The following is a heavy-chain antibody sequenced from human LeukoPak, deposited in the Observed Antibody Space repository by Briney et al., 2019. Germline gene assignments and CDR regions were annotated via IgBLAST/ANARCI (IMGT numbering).Heavy chain of an antibody. V-gene: IGHV3-23*01. J-gene: IGHJ4*02. CDR2: VSYSGTST. CDR1: GFTFSNYA. Sequence: PGGSLRLSCAVSGFTFSNYAMTWVRQAPGKGLEWVSTVSYSGTSTYYADSAKGRFTISRDNSKNTLSLQMSGLRAEDTAVYYCAKALTAAYYFDYWGQGTLVTVSS. CDR3: AKALTAAYYFDY. D-gene: IGHD2-21*02.